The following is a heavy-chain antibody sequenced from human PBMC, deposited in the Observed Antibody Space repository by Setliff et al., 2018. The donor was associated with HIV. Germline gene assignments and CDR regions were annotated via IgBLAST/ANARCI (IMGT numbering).Heavy chain of an antibody. J-gene: IGHJ2*01. CDR2: AYNSGNT. V-gene: IGHV4-28*01. Sequence: SETLSLTCAVSGYSIRSSYWWGWIRQSPGKGLEWIGNAYNSGNTYYNPSLKRRVTMSVDTFKNQFSLKLSSVTAVDTAVYYCARTALWFDKADWYFDLWGRGTLVTVSS. CDR3: ARTALWFDKADWYFDL. CDR1: GYSIRSSYW. D-gene: IGHD3-10*01.